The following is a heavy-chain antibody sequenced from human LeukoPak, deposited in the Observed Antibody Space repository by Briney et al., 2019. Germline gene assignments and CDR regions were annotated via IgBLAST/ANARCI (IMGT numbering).Heavy chain of an antibody. Sequence: GESLKISCKGSGYSFTSYWIGWVRQMPGKGLEWMGIIYPGDSDTRYSPSFQGQVTISADKSISTAYLQWSSLKASDTATYYCARLGGYSSSWNYFDYWGQGTQVTVSS. V-gene: IGHV5-51*01. CDR1: GYSFTSYW. J-gene: IGHJ4*02. CDR2: IYPGDSDT. D-gene: IGHD6-13*01. CDR3: ARLGGYSSSWNYFDY.